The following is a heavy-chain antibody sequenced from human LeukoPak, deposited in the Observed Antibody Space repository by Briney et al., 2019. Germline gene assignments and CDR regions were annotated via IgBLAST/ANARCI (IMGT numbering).Heavy chain of an antibody. CDR3: ARRRLIAARPSWFDP. V-gene: IGHV1-8*03. CDR2: INPNSGNT. Sequence: ASVKVSCKASGYTFTGYYMHWVRQAPGQGLEWMGWINPNSGNTGYAQKFQGRVTITRNTSISTAYMELSSLRSEDTAVYYCARRRLIAARPSWFDPWGQGTLVTVSS. J-gene: IGHJ5*02. D-gene: IGHD6-6*01. CDR1: GYTFTGYY.